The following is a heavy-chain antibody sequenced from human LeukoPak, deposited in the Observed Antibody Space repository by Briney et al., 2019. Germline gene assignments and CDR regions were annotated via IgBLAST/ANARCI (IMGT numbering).Heavy chain of an antibody. V-gene: IGHV3-48*03. Sequence: GGSLRLSCAASGFTFSSYEMNWVRQAPGKGLEWVSYISSSGSTIYYADSVKGRFTISRDNAKNSLYLQMNSLRAEDTAVYYCARNGVVAATPYYYYYYYMDVWAKGPRSPSP. J-gene: IGHJ6*03. CDR3: ARNGVVAATPYYYYYYYMDV. CDR2: ISSSGSTI. D-gene: IGHD2-15*01. CDR1: GFTFSSYE.